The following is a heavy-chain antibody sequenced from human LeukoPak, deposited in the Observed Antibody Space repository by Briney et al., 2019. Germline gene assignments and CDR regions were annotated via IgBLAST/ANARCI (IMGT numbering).Heavy chain of an antibody. CDR3: ARHGDYYDSSGYMERAFDI. J-gene: IGHJ3*02. Sequence: PSETLSLTCTVSGGSINSSDYYWGWIHQPPGKGLEWIGSIYYSGSTYYNPSLKSRVTISVDTSKNQFSLKLSSVTAADTAVYYCARHGDYYDSSGYMERAFDIWGQGTMVTVSS. CDR2: IYYSGST. CDR1: GGSINSSDYY. V-gene: IGHV4-39*07. D-gene: IGHD3-22*01.